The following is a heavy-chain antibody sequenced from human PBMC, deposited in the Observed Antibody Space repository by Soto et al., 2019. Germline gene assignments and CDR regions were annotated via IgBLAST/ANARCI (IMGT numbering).Heavy chain of an antibody. CDR3: AKWTGRYCSGGRCYLDDPFDY. Sequence: EVHLLESGGDLVQPGGSLRLSCAASGFTYSNYAMSWVRQAPGKGLDWVSGISGSAASTFYADSVKGRFTISRDNSKNTLYLQMNSLRAEDTAVYYRAKWTGRYCSGGRCYLDDPFDYWGQGTLVTVSS. J-gene: IGHJ4*02. CDR1: GFTYSNYA. V-gene: IGHV3-23*01. CDR2: ISGSAAST. D-gene: IGHD2-15*01.